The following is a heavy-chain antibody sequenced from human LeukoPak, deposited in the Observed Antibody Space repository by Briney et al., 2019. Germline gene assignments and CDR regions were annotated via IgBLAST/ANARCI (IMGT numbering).Heavy chain of an antibody. Sequence: ASVKVSCKASGYSFNSYGISWVRQAPGQGLEWMGWISAYNGNTNYAQELQGRVTMTTDTSTSTAYMELRSLRSDDTAVYYCARRAADYSNYDYYYYMDVWGKGTTVTVSS. CDR2: ISAYNGNT. CDR1: GYSFNSYG. V-gene: IGHV1-18*01. CDR3: ARRAADYSNYDYYYYMDV. D-gene: IGHD4-11*01. J-gene: IGHJ6*03.